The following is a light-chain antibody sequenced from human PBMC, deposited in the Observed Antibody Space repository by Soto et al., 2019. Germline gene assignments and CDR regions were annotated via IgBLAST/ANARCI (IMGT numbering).Light chain of an antibody. V-gene: IGKV4-1*01. CDR1: QNLLYSPNNKNY. J-gene: IGKJ4*01. CDR3: QQHYNTPLA. Sequence: DFVMTQSPDSLAVSLGERATINCKSSQNLLYSPNNKNYLSWFQQKPGQPPKLLIYWASTRESGVPDRFSGSGSGTDFTLTISSLQAEDVAVYYCQQHYNTPLAFGGGTKVEFK. CDR2: WAS.